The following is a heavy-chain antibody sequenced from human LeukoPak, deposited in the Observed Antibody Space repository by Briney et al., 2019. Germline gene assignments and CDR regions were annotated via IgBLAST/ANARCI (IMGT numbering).Heavy chain of an antibody. Sequence: GASVKVSCKASGYTFTCYYMHWVRQAPGQGLELMGRINPNSGGTNYAQKFQGRVTMTRDTSISTAYMELSRLRSDDTAVYYCARDLSTMVRGVMGLGYWGQGTLVTVSS. V-gene: IGHV1-2*06. D-gene: IGHD3-10*01. CDR2: INPNSGGT. CDR1: GYTFTCYY. J-gene: IGHJ4*02. CDR3: ARDLSTMVRGVMGLGY.